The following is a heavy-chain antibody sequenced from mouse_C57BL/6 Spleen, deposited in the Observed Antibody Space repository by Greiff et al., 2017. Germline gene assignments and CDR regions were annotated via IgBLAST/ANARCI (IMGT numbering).Heavy chain of an antibody. CDR1: GFTFSSYG. Sequence: EVQLVESRGDLVKPGGSLKLSCAASGFTFSSYGMSWVRQTPDKRLEWVATISSGGGYTYYPDSVKGRFTISRDNAKNTLYLQMSSLKSEDKAMYYCARGLRLFDYWGQGTTLTVSS. CDR3: ARGLRLFDY. CDR2: ISSGGGYT. J-gene: IGHJ2*01. D-gene: IGHD3-2*02. V-gene: IGHV5-6*01.